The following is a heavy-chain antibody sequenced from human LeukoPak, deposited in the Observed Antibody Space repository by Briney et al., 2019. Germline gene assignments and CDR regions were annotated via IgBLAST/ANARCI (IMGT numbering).Heavy chain of an antibody. V-gene: IGHV3-23*01. J-gene: IGHJ3*01. CDR1: GFTFSSYA. Sequence: GGSLRLSCAASGFTFSSYAMSWVRQAPGKGLEWVSSISSSGGSAFYADSVKGRFTISRDNSKNTLYLQMNSLRAEDTAVFYCARGKGANYLDAFDVWGQGTMVTVSS. CDR3: ARGKGANYLDAFDV. D-gene: IGHD4/OR15-4a*01. CDR2: ISSSGGSA.